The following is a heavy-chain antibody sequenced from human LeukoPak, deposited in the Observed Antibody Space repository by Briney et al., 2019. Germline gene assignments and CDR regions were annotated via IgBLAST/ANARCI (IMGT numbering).Heavy chain of an antibody. CDR2: ISGSGGNT. CDR3: AKHPLDQRPLVRRFDP. J-gene: IGHJ5*02. CDR1: GFTFSSYC. D-gene: IGHD6-25*01. V-gene: IGHV3-23*01. Sequence: PGGSLRLSCAASGFTFSSYCMSWVRQAPGKGLEWVSSISGSGGNTYYADSVKGRFTISRDTSKNTLNLQMNSLRAEDTAVYYGAKHPLDQRPLVRRFDPWGQGTLVTVSS.